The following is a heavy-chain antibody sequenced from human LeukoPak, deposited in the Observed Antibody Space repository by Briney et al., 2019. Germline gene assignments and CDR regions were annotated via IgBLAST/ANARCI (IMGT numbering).Heavy chain of an antibody. V-gene: IGHV1-24*01. D-gene: IGHD3-3*01. CDR2: FDPEDGET. CDR1: GYTLTELS. CDR3: ATLTIFGVVTPMDV. J-gene: IGHJ6*02. Sequence: ASVKVSCKVSGYTLTELSMHWVRQAPGKGLEWMGGFDPEDGETIYAQEFQGRVTMTEDTSTDTAYMELSSLRSEDTAVYYCATLTIFGVVTPMDVWGQGTTVTVSS.